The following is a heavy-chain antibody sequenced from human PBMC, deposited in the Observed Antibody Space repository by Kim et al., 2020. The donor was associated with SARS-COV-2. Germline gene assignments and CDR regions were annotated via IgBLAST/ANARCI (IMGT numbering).Heavy chain of an antibody. Sequence: TYYPDSVKGRFTISRDNPKNTLYLQMNSLRAEDTAVYYCAGRAAASNHFDYWGQGTLVTVSS. CDR3: AGRAAASNHFDY. CDR2: T. D-gene: IGHD6-25*01. V-gene: IGHV3-23*01. J-gene: IGHJ4*02.